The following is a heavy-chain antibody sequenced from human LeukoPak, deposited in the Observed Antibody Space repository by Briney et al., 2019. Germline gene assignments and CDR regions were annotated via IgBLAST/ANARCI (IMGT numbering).Heavy chain of an antibody. J-gene: IGHJ4*02. V-gene: IGHV3-48*03. CDR1: GFTFSSYE. CDR3: ARDAGIAAAGPSYDY. Sequence: GGSLRLSCAASGFTFSSYEMNWVRQAPGKGLEGVSNISSSGSTIYYADSVKGRFTISRDNAKNSLYLQMNSLRAEDTAVYYCARDAGIAAAGPSYDYWGQGTLVTVSS. D-gene: IGHD6-13*01. CDR2: ISSSGSTI.